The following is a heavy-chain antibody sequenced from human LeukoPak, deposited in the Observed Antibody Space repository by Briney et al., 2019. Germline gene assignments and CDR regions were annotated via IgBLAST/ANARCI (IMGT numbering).Heavy chain of an antibody. CDR1: GFTFSSYA. V-gene: IGHV3-30*04. J-gene: IGHJ6*03. CDR3: ARGGRTTGTTAYYYYMDV. Sequence: LVESGGGVVQPGRSLRLSCAASGFTFSSYAMHWVRQAPGKGLEWVAVISYDGSNKYYADSVKGRFTISRDNSKNTLYLQMNSLRAEDTAVYYCARGGRTTGTTAYYYYMDVWGKGTTVTVSS. D-gene: IGHD1-1*01. CDR2: ISYDGSNK.